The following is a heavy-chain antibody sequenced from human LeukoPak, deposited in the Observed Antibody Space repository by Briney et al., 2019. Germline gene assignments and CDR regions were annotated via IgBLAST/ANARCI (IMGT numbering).Heavy chain of an antibody. D-gene: IGHD6-19*01. CDR2: INPSGGST. CDR3: ARRGVDGGWYYFGY. Sequence: ASVKVSCKASGYTFTSYYMHWVRQAPGQGLEWMGIINPSGGSTSYAQKLQGRVTMTTDTSTSTAYMELRSLRSDDTAVYYCARRGVDGGWYYFGYWGQGTLVTVSS. V-gene: IGHV1-46*01. J-gene: IGHJ4*02. CDR1: GYTFTSYY.